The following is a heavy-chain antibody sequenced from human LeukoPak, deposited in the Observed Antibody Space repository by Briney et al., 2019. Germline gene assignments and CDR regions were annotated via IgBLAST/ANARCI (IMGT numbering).Heavy chain of an antibody. CDR2: FDPEDGET. Sequence: GASVKVSCKVSGYTLTELSMHWVRQAPGKGLEWMGGFDPEDGETIYAQKFQGRVTMTEDTSTDTAYMELRSLRSDDTAVYYCARSPEAYYYDSSGYYFIDYWGQGTLVTVSS. V-gene: IGHV1-24*01. CDR1: GYTLTELS. J-gene: IGHJ4*02. CDR3: ARSPEAYYYDSSGYYFIDY. D-gene: IGHD3-22*01.